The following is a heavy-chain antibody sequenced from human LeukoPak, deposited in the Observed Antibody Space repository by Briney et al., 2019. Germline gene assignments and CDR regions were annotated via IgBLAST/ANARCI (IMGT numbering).Heavy chain of an antibody. CDR1: GFTFSIYS. CDR2: ITSSSNDI. CDR3: ARDRGYFDN. Sequence: PGGSPRLSCAASGFTFSIYSMNWVRQAPGKGLEWLSSITSSSNDIYYADSVKGRFTISRDNVQNSLYLQMNSLRAEDTAMYYCARDRGYFDNWGQGTLVTVSS. J-gene: IGHJ4*02. V-gene: IGHV3-21*01.